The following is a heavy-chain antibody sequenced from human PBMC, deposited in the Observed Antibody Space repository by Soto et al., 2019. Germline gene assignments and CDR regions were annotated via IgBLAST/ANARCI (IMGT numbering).Heavy chain of an antibody. CDR2: INAGSGNT. CDR3: ARAVSTYYYYYGMDV. Sequence: GASVKVSCKASGYTFTSYAMHWVRQAPGQRLEWMGWINAGSGNTKYSQKFQGRVTITRDTSASTAYMELSSLRSEDTAVYYCARAVSTYYYYYGMDVWGQGTTVTVSS. V-gene: IGHV1-3*01. CDR1: GYTFTSYA. J-gene: IGHJ6*02.